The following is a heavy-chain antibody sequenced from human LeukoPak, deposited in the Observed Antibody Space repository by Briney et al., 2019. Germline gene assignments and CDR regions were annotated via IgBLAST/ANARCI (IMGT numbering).Heavy chain of an antibody. J-gene: IGHJ4*02. CDR3: ARDLVAGSPDYFDY. D-gene: IGHD6-19*01. CDR1: GFTFSSSP. V-gene: IGHV3-30-3*01. CDR2: LSYDGSIK. Sequence: GGCLRLSCAASGFTFSSSPMHWLRQAPGQGLEWVAVLSYDGSIKSYADSVKGRFTISRDTSKNTLYLQMNSLRAEDTAVYYCARDLVAGSPDYFDYWGQGTLVTVSS.